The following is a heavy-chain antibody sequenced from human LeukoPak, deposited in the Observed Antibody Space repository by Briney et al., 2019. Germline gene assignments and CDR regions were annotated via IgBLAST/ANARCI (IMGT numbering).Heavy chain of an antibody. D-gene: IGHD3-22*01. V-gene: IGHV4-61*08. J-gene: IGHJ1*01. CDR3: VRDHYYDSSGYTFRH. CDR2: IYYSGST. CDR1: GGSISSGGYY. Sequence: PSETLSLTCTDSGGSISSGGYYWSWIRQPPGEGLEWIGYIYYSGSTSCNPSLKSRVTISVDTSKNQFSLKLRSVTVADTAVYYCVRDHYYDSSGYTFRHWGQGTLVSVSS.